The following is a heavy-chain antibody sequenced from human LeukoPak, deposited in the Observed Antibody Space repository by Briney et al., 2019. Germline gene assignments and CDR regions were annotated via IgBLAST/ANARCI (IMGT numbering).Heavy chain of an antibody. CDR2: IYYSGST. CDR3: ARENDILTGYYFAFDI. J-gene: IGHJ3*02. D-gene: IGHD3-9*01. V-gene: IGHV4-59*01. Sequence: SPETLSLTCTVSGGSISSYYWSWIRQPPGKGLEWIGYIYYSGSTSYNPSLKSRVTISVDTSKNQFSLKLSSVTAADTAVYYCARENDILTGYYFAFDIWGQGTMVTVSS. CDR1: GGSISSYY.